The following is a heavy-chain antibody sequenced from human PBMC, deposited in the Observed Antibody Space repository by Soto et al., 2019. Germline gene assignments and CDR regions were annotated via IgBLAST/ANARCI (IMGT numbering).Heavy chain of an antibody. CDR1: GGTFSSYA. V-gene: IGHV1-69*13. CDR2: IIPIFGTA. J-gene: IGHJ5*02. CDR3: ARDMHAGFTHYFDP. D-gene: IGHD1-26*01. Sequence: SVKVSCKASGGTFSSYAISWVRQAPGQGLEWMGGIIPIFGTANYAQKFQGRVTITADESTSTAYMELSSLRSEDTAVYYCARDMHAGFTHYFDPWGQGTLVTVSS.